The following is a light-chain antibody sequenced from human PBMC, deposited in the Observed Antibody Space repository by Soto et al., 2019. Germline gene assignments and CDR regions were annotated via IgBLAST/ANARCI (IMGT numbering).Light chain of an antibody. V-gene: IGKV1-39*01. CDR3: QQSYSTPVIT. CDR1: QSISSY. J-gene: IGKJ5*01. CDR2: AAS. Sequence: EIQMTQSPSSLSASVGDRVTITCRASQSISSYLNWYQQKPGKAPKLXIYAASSLQSGVPSRFSGSGSGTDFTLTISSLQPEDFSTYYCQQSYSTPVITLGQGTRLEIK.